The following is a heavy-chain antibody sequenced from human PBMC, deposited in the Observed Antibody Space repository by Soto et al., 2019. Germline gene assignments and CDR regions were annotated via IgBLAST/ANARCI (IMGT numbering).Heavy chain of an antibody. V-gene: IGHV1-69*01. J-gene: IGHJ1*01. D-gene: IGHD1-1*01. CDR3: ARDPRSITGTTSSEGFQH. CDR2: IIPIFGIT. Sequence: QAQLMQSGAEVKEPGSSVKVSCKASGGTFSGYAISWVRQAPGQGLEWLGGIIPIFGITNYAQKFQNRLTIAADESSAKIYMDLGSLTSEDSAIYYCARDPRSITGTTSSEGFQHWGQGTLVSVS. CDR1: GGTFSGYA.